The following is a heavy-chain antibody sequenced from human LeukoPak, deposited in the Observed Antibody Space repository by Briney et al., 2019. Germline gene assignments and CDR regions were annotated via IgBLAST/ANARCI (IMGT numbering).Heavy chain of an antibody. CDR1: GFTFSSYS. V-gene: IGHV3-21*01. CDR3: ARDGRYYDILTGYSRDAFNI. J-gene: IGHJ3*02. Sequence: PGGSMRLSCAASGFTFSSYSMNRVRQAPGKGLEWVSSISSSSSYIYYADSVKGRFTISRDNAKNSLYLQMNSLRAEDTAVYYCARDGRYYDILTGYSRDAFNIWGQGTMVTVSS. CDR2: ISSSSSYI. D-gene: IGHD3-9*01.